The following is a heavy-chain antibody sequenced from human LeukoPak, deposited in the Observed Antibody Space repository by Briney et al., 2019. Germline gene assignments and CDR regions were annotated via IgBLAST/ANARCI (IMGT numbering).Heavy chain of an antibody. Sequence: ASVKVSCKASGGTFSSYAISWVRQAPGHGLEWMGGIIPIFGAANYAQKFQGRVTITADKSTSTAYMELSSLRSEDTAVYYCARSSIIAAAGPYYFDYWGQGTLATASS. CDR1: GGTFSSYA. CDR2: IIPIFGAA. CDR3: ARSSIIAAAGPYYFDY. V-gene: IGHV1-69*06. J-gene: IGHJ4*02. D-gene: IGHD6-13*01.